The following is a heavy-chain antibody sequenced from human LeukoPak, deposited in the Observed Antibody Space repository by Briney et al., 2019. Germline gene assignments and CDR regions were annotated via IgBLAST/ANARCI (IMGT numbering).Heavy chain of an antibody. J-gene: IGHJ6*02. D-gene: IGHD2-21*01. CDR3: ARMMDIAWGMDV. Sequence: SETLSLTCTVSGHSISSYYWSWIRQPPGQVLEWIGHIYDSGSTKYNPSLKSRVTISVDTSKNQFSLKLTSVTAADTAVYYCARMMDIAWGMDVWGQGTRSLSP. V-gene: IGHV4-59*01. CDR1: GHSISSYY. CDR2: IYDSGST.